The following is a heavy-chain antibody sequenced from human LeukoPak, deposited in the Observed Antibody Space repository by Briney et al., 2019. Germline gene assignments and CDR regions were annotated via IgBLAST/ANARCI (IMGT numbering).Heavy chain of an antibody. Sequence: GASVKVSCKASGYTFTNYGVSWVRQAPGQGLEWMGWISAYNGYTNYAQKFQFRVTMTTDTSTSTAYMELRSLRSDDTAVYYCARDLGSSKLDYWGQGTLVTVSS. CDR2: ISAYNGYT. CDR3: ARDLGSSKLDY. CDR1: GYTFTNYG. J-gene: IGHJ4*02. V-gene: IGHV1-18*01.